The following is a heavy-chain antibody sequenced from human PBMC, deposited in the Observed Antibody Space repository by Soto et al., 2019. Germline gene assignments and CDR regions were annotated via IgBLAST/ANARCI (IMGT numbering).Heavy chain of an antibody. D-gene: IGHD1-26*01. J-gene: IGHJ6*02. V-gene: IGHV3-30*18. CDR1: GFTFSSYG. CDR3: AKTSGSYYEDYYYYGMDV. CDR2: ISYNGSNK. Sequence: PGGSLRLSCAASGFTFSSYGMHWVRQAPGKGLEWVAVISYNGSNKYYADSVKGRFTISRDNSKNTLYLQMNSLRAEDTAVYYCAKTSGSYYEDYYYYGMDVWGQGTTVTVSS.